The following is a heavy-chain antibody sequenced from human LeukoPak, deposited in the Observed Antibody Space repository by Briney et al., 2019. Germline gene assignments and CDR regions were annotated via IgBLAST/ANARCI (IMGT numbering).Heavy chain of an antibody. V-gene: IGHV4-39*02. D-gene: IGHD6-13*01. J-gene: IGHJ5*02. Sequence: SETLCLTCTVSGDSFTSSSYYWGWLRQPPGKGLEWIGSIQHTGTTFYNPSLKSRVTISVDTSKNQFSLTLNSVTAADTAVYYCARAHFIYSITWFWFDPWGQGTLVTVSS. CDR1: GDSFTSSSYY. CDR2: IQHTGTT. CDR3: ARAHFIYSITWFWFDP.